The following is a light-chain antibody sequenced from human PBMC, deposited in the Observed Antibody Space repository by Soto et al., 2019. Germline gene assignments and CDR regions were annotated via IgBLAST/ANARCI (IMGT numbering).Light chain of an antibody. CDR1: QSVSTK. CDR3: QQYKDWFSIS. Sequence: EIVMTQSPATLSASPGERVTLSCRASQSVSTKSAWYQQKPGQAPRLLIYGASTRVTGIPARFSGSGSGTDFTLPNSRLESEEFGVYYCQQYKDWFSISFGQGTRLEIK. CDR2: GAS. J-gene: IGKJ5*01. V-gene: IGKV3-15*01.